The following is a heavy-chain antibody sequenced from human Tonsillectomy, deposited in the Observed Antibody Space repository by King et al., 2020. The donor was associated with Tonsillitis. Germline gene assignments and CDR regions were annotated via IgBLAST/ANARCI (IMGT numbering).Heavy chain of an antibody. CDR2: IFYTGST. D-gene: IGHD5-18*01. Sequence: QLQESGPGLVKPSETLSLTCTVSGGSISSSSYYWGWIRQPPGKGLEWIESIFYTGSTYYNPSLKSRVTISVDTSKNQFSLKLSSVTAADTAVYYCARHQDTAMDVFDYWGQGTLVTVSS. V-gene: IGHV4-39*07. J-gene: IGHJ4*02. CDR1: GGSISSSSYY. CDR3: ARHQDTAMDVFDY.